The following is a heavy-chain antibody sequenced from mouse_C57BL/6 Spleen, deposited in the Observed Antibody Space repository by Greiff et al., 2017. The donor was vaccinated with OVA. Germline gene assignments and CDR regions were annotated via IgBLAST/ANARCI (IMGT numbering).Heavy chain of an antibody. CDR2: IDPETGGT. D-gene: IGHD3-2*02. J-gene: IGHJ3*01. Sequence: QVQLQQSGAELVRPGASVTLSCKASGYTFTDYEMHWVKQTPVHGLEWIGAIDPETGGTAYNQKFKGKAILTADKSSSAAYMELRSLTSEDSAVYYCTRDSSGYVRKAWFAYWGQGTLVTVSA. CDR3: TRDSSGYVRKAWFAY. V-gene: IGHV1-15*01. CDR1: GYTFTDYE.